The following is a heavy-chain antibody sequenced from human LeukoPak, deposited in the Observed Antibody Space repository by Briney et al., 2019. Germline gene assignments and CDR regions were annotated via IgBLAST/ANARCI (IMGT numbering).Heavy chain of an antibody. CDR2: ISANGGSI. J-gene: IGHJ4*02. CDR1: GFMFSDYD. CDR3: ARGREYIYGYDY. V-gene: IGHV3-64*01. D-gene: IGHD5-18*01. Sequence: GGSLSLSCAASGFMFSDYDMHWVRQAPGEGLEYVSHISANGGSIYYAISVKGRFTISRDNSKNTLYLQMGSLRAEDMAAYYCARGREYIYGYDYWGQGTLVTVSS.